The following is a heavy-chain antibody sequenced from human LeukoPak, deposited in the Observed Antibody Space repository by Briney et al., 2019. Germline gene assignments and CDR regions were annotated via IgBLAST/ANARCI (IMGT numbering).Heavy chain of an antibody. J-gene: IGHJ4*02. D-gene: IGHD3-16*01. Sequence: SETLSLTCTVSGGSISSSSYYWGWIRQPPGKGLEWIGSIYYSGSTYYNPSLKSRVTISVDTSKNQFSLKLSSVTAADTAVYYCAREPGGYDLDYWGQGTLVTVSS. CDR3: AREPGGYDLDY. CDR2: IYYSGST. V-gene: IGHV4-39*07. CDR1: GGSISSSSYY.